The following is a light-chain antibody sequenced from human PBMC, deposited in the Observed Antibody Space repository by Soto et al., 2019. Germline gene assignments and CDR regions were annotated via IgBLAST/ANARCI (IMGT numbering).Light chain of an antibody. CDR1: QNIGSW. CDR3: QQYNSYPWT. CDR2: DAS. Sequence: DIQMTQSPSTLSASVGGRVSITCRASQNIGSWLAWYQKKPGKAPNLLIYDASSLESGVPSRFSGSGSGTEFTLTISSLQPDDFATYFCQQYNSYPWTFGQGTKVDIK. V-gene: IGKV1-5*01. J-gene: IGKJ1*01.